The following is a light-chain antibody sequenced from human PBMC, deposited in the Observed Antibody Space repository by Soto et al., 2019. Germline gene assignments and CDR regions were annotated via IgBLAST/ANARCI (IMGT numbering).Light chain of an antibody. CDR1: RSNIGSNY. CDR2: RYN. Sequence: QSALTQPPSASGTPGQRVTISCSGSRSNIGSNYVYWYQQLPGTAPKLLIYRYNQRPSGVPDRFSGSKSGTSASLAISGLRSEDEADYYCAVWDDSLSGPVFGGGTKLTVL. V-gene: IGLV1-47*01. CDR3: AVWDDSLSGPV. J-gene: IGLJ2*01.